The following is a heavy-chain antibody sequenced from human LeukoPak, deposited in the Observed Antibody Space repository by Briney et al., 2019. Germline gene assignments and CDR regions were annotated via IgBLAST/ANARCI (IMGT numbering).Heavy chain of an antibody. CDR3: ARSYCSGGSCYEDYFHY. D-gene: IGHD2-15*01. V-gene: IGHV4-59*01. Sequence: SETLSLTCTVSGGSISSYYWNWIRQPPGKGLEWIGHIYYSGNTNYNPSLKSRVTISVDTSKNQLSLKLSSVTAADTAVYYCARSYCSGGSCYEDYFHYWGQGTLVIVSS. J-gene: IGHJ4*02. CDR1: GGSISSYY. CDR2: IYYSGNT.